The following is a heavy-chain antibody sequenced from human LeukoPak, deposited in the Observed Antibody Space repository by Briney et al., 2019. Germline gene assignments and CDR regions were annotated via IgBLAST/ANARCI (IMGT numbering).Heavy chain of an antibody. D-gene: IGHD6-6*01. CDR3: AGEPRQLAY. CDR1: GFTFHDYA. Sequence: PGGSLRLSCAASGFTFHDYAMHWVRQAPGKGLEWVSGISWHSGSIGYADSVRGRFTISRDNAKNSLYLRMNSLRVENTATYYCAGEPRQLAYWGQGTLVTVSS. V-gene: IGHV3-9*01. CDR2: ISWHSGSI. J-gene: IGHJ4*02.